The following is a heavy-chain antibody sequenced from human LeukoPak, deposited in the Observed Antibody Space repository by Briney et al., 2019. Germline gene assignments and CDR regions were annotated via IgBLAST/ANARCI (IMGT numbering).Heavy chain of an antibody. V-gene: IGHV4-31*03. Sequence: PSETLSLTCTVSGGSVSSGSYYWSWIRQHPGKGLEWIGNIYYSGSTYYSPSLKSRVTMSVDTSKNQFSLTLISVTAADTAVYFCARAAPNYYDSSGSLRNPYFDYWGQGTLVTVSS. CDR2: IYYSGST. D-gene: IGHD3-22*01. CDR3: ARAAPNYYDSSGSLRNPYFDY. CDR1: GGSVSSGSYY. J-gene: IGHJ4*02.